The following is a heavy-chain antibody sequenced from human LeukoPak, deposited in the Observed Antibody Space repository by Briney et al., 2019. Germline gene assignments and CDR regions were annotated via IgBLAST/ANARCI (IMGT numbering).Heavy chain of an antibody. D-gene: IGHD2-2*01. CDR3: ARNGDCSSTSCEYYFDY. V-gene: IGHV3-66*02. J-gene: IGHJ4*02. CDR2: IYSGGST. CDR1: GFTFSNYA. Sequence: GGSLRLSCAASGFTFSNYAMYWVRQAPGKGLEWVSVIYSGGSTYYADSVKGRFTISRDNSKNTLYLQMNSLRAEDTAVYYCARNGDCSSTSCEYYFDYWGQGTLVTVSS.